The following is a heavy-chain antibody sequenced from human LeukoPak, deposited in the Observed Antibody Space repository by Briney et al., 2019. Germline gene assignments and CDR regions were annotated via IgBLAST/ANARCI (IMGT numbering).Heavy chain of an antibody. V-gene: IGHV3-21*01. Sequence: PGGSLRLSCAASGFTFSNAWMNWVRQAPGKGLEWVSSISSSSSYIYYADSVKGRFTISRDNAKNSLYLQMNSLRAEDTAVYYCARGMATIDGYYYYMDVWGKGTTVTVSS. CDR2: ISSSSSYI. CDR1: GFTFSNAW. D-gene: IGHD5-24*01. CDR3: ARGMATIDGYYYYMDV. J-gene: IGHJ6*03.